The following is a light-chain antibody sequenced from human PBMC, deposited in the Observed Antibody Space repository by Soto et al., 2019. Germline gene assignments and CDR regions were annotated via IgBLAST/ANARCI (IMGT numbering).Light chain of an antibody. CDR1: HSLRSR. J-gene: IGKJ1*01. V-gene: IGKV1-5*03. Sequence: EIPMTQSASTLSASVGDRVTMXCRATHSLRSRFVWYQQKPGEAPKRLIYKASSLASGVPSRFSGSGSGTEFTLTISSLQPDDFATYYCQQYNSYSTFGQGTKVDIK. CDR3: QQYNSYST. CDR2: KAS.